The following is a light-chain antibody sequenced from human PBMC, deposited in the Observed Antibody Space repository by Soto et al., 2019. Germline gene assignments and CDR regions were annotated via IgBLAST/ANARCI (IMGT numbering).Light chain of an antibody. CDR2: EVN. J-gene: IGLJ1*01. V-gene: IGLV2-8*01. CDR3: TSYAGGNNV. CDR1: SSYVGGYNY. Sequence: QSALTQPHSASGSPGQSVTISCTGTSSYVGGYNYVSWYQQHPGKVPKLMVYEVNKRPSGVPDRFSGSKSGNTASLTVSGLQAEDEADYYCTSYAGGNNVFGTGTKLPVL.